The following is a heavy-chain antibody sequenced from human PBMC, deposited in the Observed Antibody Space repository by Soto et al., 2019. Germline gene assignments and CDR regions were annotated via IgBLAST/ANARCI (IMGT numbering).Heavy chain of an antibody. CDR3: AREWIS. J-gene: IGHJ5*02. V-gene: IGHV3-48*01. D-gene: IGHD5-12*01. Sequence: EVQLVESGGDLVQPGGSLRLSCAASGFSFSTYGRNWVRQPPGRGLDWLSHISRDSSNIHYADSVWGRFTISRDNARNLLYLQMNSLRPEDTAVYYCAREWISWGQGTLVTVSS. CDR2: ISRDSSNI. CDR1: GFSFSTYG.